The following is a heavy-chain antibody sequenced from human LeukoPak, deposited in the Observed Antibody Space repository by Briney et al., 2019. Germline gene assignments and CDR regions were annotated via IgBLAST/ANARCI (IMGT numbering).Heavy chain of an antibody. CDR3: ARGASVVPGIDNAFDI. CDR1: GFTFSTFA. CDR2: IFPSGGEI. J-gene: IGHJ3*02. Sequence: GGSLRLSCAASGFTFSTFAMIWVRQPPGKGLEWVSSIFPSGGEIHYADSVKGRFTISRDNAKKSLYLQMNSLRADDTALYYCARGASVVPGIDNAFDIWGQGTMVTVSS. D-gene: IGHD6-19*01. V-gene: IGHV3-21*01.